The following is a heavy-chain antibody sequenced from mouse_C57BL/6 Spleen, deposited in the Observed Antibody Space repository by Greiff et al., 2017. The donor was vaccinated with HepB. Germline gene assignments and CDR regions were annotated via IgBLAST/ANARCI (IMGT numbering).Heavy chain of an antibody. CDR2: IYPGDGDT. J-gene: IGHJ3*01. D-gene: IGHD1-1*01. CDR1: GYAFSSSW. V-gene: IGHV1-82*01. Sequence: VKLQESGPELVKPGASVKISCKASGYAFSSSWMNWVKQRPGKGLEWIGRIYPGDGDTNYNGKFKGKATLTADKSSSTAYMQLSSLTSEDSAVYFCASGYYGSSLAWFAYWGQGTLVTVSA. CDR3: ASGYYGSSLAWFAY.